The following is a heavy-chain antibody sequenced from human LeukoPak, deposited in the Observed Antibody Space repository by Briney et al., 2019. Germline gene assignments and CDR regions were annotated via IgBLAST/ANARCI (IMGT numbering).Heavy chain of an antibody. J-gene: IGHJ4*02. D-gene: IGHD3-22*01. CDR1: GGSFSGYY. CDR2: INHSGST. Sequence: SETLSLTCAVYGGSFSGYYWSWIRQPPGKGLEWIGEINHSGSTNYNPSLKSRVTISVDTSKNQFSLKLSSVTAADTAVYYCARVKARYYYDSSGYYFDYWGQGTLVTVSS. CDR3: ARVKARYYYDSSGYYFDY. V-gene: IGHV4-34*01.